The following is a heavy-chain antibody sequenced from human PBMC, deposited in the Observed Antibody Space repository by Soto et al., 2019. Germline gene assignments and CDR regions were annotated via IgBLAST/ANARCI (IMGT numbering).Heavy chain of an antibody. J-gene: IGHJ4*02. D-gene: IGHD6-19*01. V-gene: IGHV3-33*01. Sequence: QVQLVESGGGVVQPGRSLRLSCAASGFTFSSYGMHWVRQAPGKGLEWVAVIWYDGSNKYYADSVKGRFTISRDNSKNALYLQMNSLRAEDTAVYYCARDNSKYSSGYEDYWGQGTLVTVSS. CDR2: IWYDGSNK. CDR3: ARDNSKYSSGYEDY. CDR1: GFTFSSYG.